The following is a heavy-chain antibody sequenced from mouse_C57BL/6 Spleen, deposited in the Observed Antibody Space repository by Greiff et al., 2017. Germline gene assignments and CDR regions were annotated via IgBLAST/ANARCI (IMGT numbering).Heavy chain of an antibody. CDR3: ERGGGGGEYYFDY. CDR2: ISDGGSYT. J-gene: IGHJ2*01. V-gene: IGHV5-4*03. Sequence: EVMLVESGGGLVKPGGSLKLSCAASGFTFSSYAMSWVRQTPEKRLEWVATISDGGSYTYYPDNVKGRFTISRDNAKNNLYLQMSRLKSEDTAMYYWERGGGGGEYYFDYWGQGTTLTVSS. CDR1: GFTFSSYA.